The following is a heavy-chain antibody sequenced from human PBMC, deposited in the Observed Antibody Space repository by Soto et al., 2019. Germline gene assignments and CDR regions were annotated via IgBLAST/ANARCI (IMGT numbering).Heavy chain of an antibody. V-gene: IGHV1-18*01. J-gene: IGHJ4*02. Sequence: QVQLVQSGAEVKKPAASVKISCKAPGYTFTSYYISWVRQAPGQGLEWMGWISAYNGTTNYAQKLQGRVTMTTDTSTSTADTELRSLRSDDTAGYYCARDLPPVDSWGQGTLITVSS. CDR1: GYTFTSYY. CDR2: ISAYNGTT. CDR3: ARDLPPVDS.